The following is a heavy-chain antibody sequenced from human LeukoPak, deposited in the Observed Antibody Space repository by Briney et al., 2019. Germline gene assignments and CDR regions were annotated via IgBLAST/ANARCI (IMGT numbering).Heavy chain of an antibody. CDR1: GYTFTGYY. V-gene: IGHV1-2*02. J-gene: IGHJ3*02. D-gene: IGHD2-15*01. Sequence: ASVNVSCKASGYTFTGYYMHWVRQASGQGPEWMGWINPNSGGTNYAQKFQGRVTMTRDTSISTAYMELSRLRSDDTAVYYCAREIVEGAFDIWGQGTMVTVSS. CDR2: INPNSGGT. CDR3: AREIVEGAFDI.